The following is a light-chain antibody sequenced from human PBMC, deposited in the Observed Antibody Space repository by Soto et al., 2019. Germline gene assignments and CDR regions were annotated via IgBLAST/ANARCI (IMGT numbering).Light chain of an antibody. CDR1: SSNIGGNS. Sequence: QSVMTQPPSVSAAPGQTVTISCSGSSSNIGGNSVSWYQQLPGTAPKLLIYDDNKRPSGIPDRFSGSKSGTSATLGITGFQTGDEADYYCGSWDSSLSAYVFGTGTKLIVL. V-gene: IGLV1-51*01. J-gene: IGLJ1*01. CDR3: GSWDSSLSAYV. CDR2: DDN.